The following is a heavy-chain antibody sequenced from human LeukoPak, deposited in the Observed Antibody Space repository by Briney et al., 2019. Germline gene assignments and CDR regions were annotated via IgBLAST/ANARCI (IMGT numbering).Heavy chain of an antibody. CDR2: ISGSGGST. J-gene: IGHJ4*02. Sequence: QSGGSLRLSCAASGFTFSNYALTWVRQAPGKGLEWVSGISGSGGSTYYADSVKGRFTISRDNSKNTLYLQMNSLRAEDTAVYYCAKDRSSSWPIYYFDYWGQGTLVTDSS. V-gene: IGHV3-23*01. CDR3: AKDRSSSWPIYYFDY. CDR1: GFTFSNYA. D-gene: IGHD6-13*01.